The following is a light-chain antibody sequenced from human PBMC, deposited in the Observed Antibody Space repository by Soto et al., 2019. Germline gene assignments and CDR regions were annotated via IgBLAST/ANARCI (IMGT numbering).Light chain of an antibody. Sequence: QSALTQPRSVSGSPGQSVTISCTGTSSDVGGYNYVSWYQQHPGKAPKLMISDVRKRPSGVPDRFSGSKSGNTASLTISGLQAEDEADYYCCSYAGSFLKVFGTGTKATVL. J-gene: IGLJ1*01. CDR2: DVR. CDR1: SSDVGGYNY. CDR3: CSYAGSFLKV. V-gene: IGLV2-11*01.